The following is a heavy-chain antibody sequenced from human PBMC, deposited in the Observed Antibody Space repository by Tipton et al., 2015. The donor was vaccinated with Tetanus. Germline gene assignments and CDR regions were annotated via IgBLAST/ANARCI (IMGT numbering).Heavy chain of an antibody. CDR3: ARQSCSGGSCRFDP. CDR1: GGSIIVSNFY. CDR2: IHYTGGT. J-gene: IGHJ5*02. D-gene: IGHD2-15*01. Sequence: TLSLTCRVSGGSIIVSNFYWGWIRQPPGEGLEWIGTIHYTGGTYLNPSLKGRVTISVDTAKNQFSLNLTSVTAADTAFYYCARQSCSGGSCRFDPWGQGTLVTVSS. V-gene: IGHV4-39*01.